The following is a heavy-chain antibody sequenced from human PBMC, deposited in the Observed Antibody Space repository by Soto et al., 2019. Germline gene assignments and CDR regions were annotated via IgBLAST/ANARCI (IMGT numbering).Heavy chain of an antibody. V-gene: IGHV3-66*04. CDR2: IYSGGST. J-gene: IGHJ6*02. Sequence: GGSLRLSCAASGFNVSSNYMSWVRQTPGKGLEWVSVIYSGGSTYYADSVKGRFTISRDNSKNTLYLQMNSLRASDTAMYYCARRPYGSGHYYYYGMDVWGQGTTVTVSS. CDR1: GFNVSSNY. CDR3: ARRPYGSGHYYYYGMDV. D-gene: IGHD3-10*01.